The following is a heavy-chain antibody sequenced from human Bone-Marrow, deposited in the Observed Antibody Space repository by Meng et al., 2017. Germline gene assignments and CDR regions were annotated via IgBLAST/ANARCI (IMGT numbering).Heavy chain of an antibody. V-gene: IGHV1-69*02. CDR2: IIPILGIA. J-gene: IGHJ6*02. CDR1: GGTFSSYT. Sequence: SVKVSCKASGGTFSSYTISWVRQAPGQGLEWMGRIIPILGIANYAQKFQGRVTITADKSTSTAYMELSSLRSEDTAVYYCARHDSGYDPGDGYYYYYGMDVWGQGTTVTVSS. CDR3: ARHDSGYDPGDGYYYYYGMDV. D-gene: IGHD5-12*01.